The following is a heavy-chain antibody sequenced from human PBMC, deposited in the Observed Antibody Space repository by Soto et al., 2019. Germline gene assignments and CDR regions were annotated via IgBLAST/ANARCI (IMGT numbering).Heavy chain of an antibody. J-gene: IGHJ4*02. V-gene: IGHV3-21*01. D-gene: IGHD6-6*01. CDR2: ISSSSSYI. CDR1: GFTFSSYS. Sequence: PGGSLRLSCAASGFTFSSYSMNWVRQAPGKGLEWVSSISSSSSYIYYADSVKGRFTISRDNAKNSLYLQMNSLRAEDTAVYYCARGVYLPYSSSEPYFDYWGQGTLVAVSS. CDR3: ARGVYLPYSSSEPYFDY.